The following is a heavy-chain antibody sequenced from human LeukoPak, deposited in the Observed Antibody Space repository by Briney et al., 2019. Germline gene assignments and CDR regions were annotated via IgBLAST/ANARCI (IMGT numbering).Heavy chain of an antibody. Sequence: SVKVSCKASGGTFTSYSVSWVRQAPGHGLEWMGGIVPIFGTTNYAEKFKGRVTMTTDESTTIVYMELSSLRSEDTAVYYCARVTGYSNWFDPWGQGTLVTVSS. D-gene: IGHD4-11*01. V-gene: IGHV1-69*05. CDR2: IVPIFGTT. CDR3: ARVTGYSNWFDP. CDR1: GGTFTSYS. J-gene: IGHJ5*02.